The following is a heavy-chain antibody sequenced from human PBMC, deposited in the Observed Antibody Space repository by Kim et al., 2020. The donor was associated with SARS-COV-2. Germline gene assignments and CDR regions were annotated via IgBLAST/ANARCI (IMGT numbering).Heavy chain of an antibody. CDR1: GGSIGNSY. CDR3: ASGPYIKN. D-gene: IGHD2-2*02. Sequence: SETLSLTCTVSGGSIGNSYWSWIRQPPGKGLEWIAYMYNSGGSNYNPSLKSRVSISLDTSMTHFSLRLSSVTAADTAVYYCASGPYIKNWSQGTLVTVSS. CDR2: MYNSGGS. V-gene: IGHV4-59*01. J-gene: IGHJ4*02.